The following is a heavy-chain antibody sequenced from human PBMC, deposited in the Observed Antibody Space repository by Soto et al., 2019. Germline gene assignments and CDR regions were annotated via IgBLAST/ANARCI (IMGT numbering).Heavy chain of an antibody. Sequence: SETLSLTCTVSGDSVRNQYWSWIRRPPGRGLEWIGYIYRSGSTKYNPSLKSRLTISVDTSKNQFSLKLSSVTAADTAVYFCARTLDYGLMAFCSKGTTVTVSS. J-gene: IGHJ6*03. V-gene: IGHV4-4*09. D-gene: IGHD3-16*01. CDR1: GDSVRNQY. CDR3: ARTLDYGLMAF. CDR2: IYRSGST.